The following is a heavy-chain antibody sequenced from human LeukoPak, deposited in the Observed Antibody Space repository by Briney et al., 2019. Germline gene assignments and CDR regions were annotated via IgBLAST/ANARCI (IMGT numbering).Heavy chain of an antibody. CDR2: IYYSGST. V-gene: IGHV4-59*01. D-gene: IGHD3-10*01. Sequence: PSETLSLTCTVSGGSISSYYWSWIRQPPGEGLECIGYIYYSGSTKYNPSLKSRVTISVDTSKNQFSLKLTSVTAADTAVYYCATGSGSLNWFDPWGQGTLVTVSS. CDR1: GGSISSYY. J-gene: IGHJ5*02. CDR3: ATGSGSLNWFDP.